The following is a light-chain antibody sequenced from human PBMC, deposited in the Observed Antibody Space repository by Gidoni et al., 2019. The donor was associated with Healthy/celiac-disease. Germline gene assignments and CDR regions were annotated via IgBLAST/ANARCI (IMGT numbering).Light chain of an antibody. J-gene: IGKJ2*01. CDR3: QQYNSYSYT. CDR1: QGISRW. CDR2: KAS. V-gene: IGKV1-5*03. Sequence: DIQMTQSPSTLSASVGDRVTITCRASQGISRWLAWYQQKPGKAPKLLIYKASNLESGVPSRFSGSGSGTEFTLTISSLQPDDFATYYCQQYNSYSYTFXQXTKLEIK.